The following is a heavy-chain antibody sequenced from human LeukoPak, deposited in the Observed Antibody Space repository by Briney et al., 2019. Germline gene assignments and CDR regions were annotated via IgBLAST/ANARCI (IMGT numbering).Heavy chain of an antibody. V-gene: IGHV3-64*01. CDR3: ARVGTDNWNDSDY. CDR1: GFTFSSYA. CDR2: ISSNGGST. Sequence: GGSLRLSCAASGFTFSSYAMHWVRQAPGKGLEYVSAISSNGGSTYYANSVKGRFTISRDNSKNTLYLQMGSLRAEDMAVYYYARVGTDNWNDSDYWGQGTLVTVSS. D-gene: IGHD1-20*01. J-gene: IGHJ4*02.